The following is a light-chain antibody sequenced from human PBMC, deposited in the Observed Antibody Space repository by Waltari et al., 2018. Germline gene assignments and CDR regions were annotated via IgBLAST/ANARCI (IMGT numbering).Light chain of an antibody. CDR1: SSNIAIHT. CDR3: AGWDDSLNGV. CDR2: RDN. J-gene: IGLJ3*02. Sequence: QSVLTQPPSASGTPGQRVIISCSGSSSNIAIHTVNWYQRLPGMAPKLLIYRDNQRPSGVPDLFSASKSGTSASLAITDLQSEDEADYYCAGWDDSLNGVFGGGTKLTVL. V-gene: IGLV1-44*01.